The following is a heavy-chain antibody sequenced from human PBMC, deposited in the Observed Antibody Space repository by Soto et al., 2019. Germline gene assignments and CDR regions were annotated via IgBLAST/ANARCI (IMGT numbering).Heavy chain of an antibody. D-gene: IGHD3-22*01. CDR1: GFTFSSYS. CDR3: ASPSWLLQRSVGYFDY. J-gene: IGHJ4*02. Sequence: PGGSLRLSCAASGFTFSSYSMNWVRQAPGKGLEWVSSISSSSSYIYYADSVKGRFTISRDNAKNSLYLQMNSLRAEDTAVYYCASPSWLLQRSVGYFDYWGQGTLVTVSS. CDR2: ISSSSSYI. V-gene: IGHV3-21*01.